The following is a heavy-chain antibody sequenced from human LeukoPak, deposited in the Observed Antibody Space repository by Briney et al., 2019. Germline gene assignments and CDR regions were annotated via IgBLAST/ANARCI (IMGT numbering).Heavy chain of an antibody. CDR1: GGSFSGYY. J-gene: IGHJ4*02. D-gene: IGHD4-17*01. Sequence: SETLSLTCAVYGGSFSGYYWSWIRQPPGKGLEWIGEINHSGSTNYNPSLKSRVTISVDTSKNQFSLKLSSVTAADTAVYYCARAYYGDYPLFDYWGQGTLVTVSS. CDR3: ARAYYGDYPLFDY. CDR2: INHSGST. V-gene: IGHV4-34*01.